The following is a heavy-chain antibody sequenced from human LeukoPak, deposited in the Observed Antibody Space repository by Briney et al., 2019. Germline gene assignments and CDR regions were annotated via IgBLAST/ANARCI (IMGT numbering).Heavy chain of an antibody. CDR3: ASAVVVTAMSEDAFDI. CDR1: GYTFTSYG. CDR2: INPKSGGT. D-gene: IGHD2-21*02. Sequence: GASVKVSCKASGYTFTSYGISWVRQAPGQGLEWMGWINPKSGGTNYAQKFQGRVTMTRDTSISTAYMELRRLRSDDTAVYYCASAVVVTAMSEDAFDIWGQGTMVTVSS. V-gene: IGHV1-2*02. J-gene: IGHJ3*02.